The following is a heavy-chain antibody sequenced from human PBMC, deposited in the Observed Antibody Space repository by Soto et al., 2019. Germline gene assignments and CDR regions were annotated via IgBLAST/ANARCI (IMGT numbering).Heavy chain of an antibody. Sequence: QVQLVQSGAEVKKPGSSVKVSCTASGGTFSSYTISWVRQAPGQGLEWMGRIIPILGIANYAQKFQGRVTITADKSTSTAYMELSSLRSEDTAVYYCARGPRSLVVVAAPFDYWGQGTLVTVSS. CDR3: ARGPRSLVVVAAPFDY. V-gene: IGHV1-69*02. CDR2: IIPILGIA. D-gene: IGHD2-15*01. J-gene: IGHJ4*02. CDR1: GGTFSSYT.